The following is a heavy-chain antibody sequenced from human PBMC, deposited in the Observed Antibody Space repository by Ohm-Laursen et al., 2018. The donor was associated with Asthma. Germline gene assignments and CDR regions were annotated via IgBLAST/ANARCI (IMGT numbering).Heavy chain of an antibody. CDR2: IWYDGSNK. V-gene: IGHV3-33*06. D-gene: IGHD7-27*01. CDR3: AKDIHYWGLDY. Sequence: SLRLSCTASGFTFSSYGMHWVRQAPGKGLEWVAVIWYDGSNKYYADSVKGRFTISRDNSRNTLYLQMNSLRAEDTAVYYCAKDIHYWGLDYWGQGTLVTVSS. J-gene: IGHJ4*02. CDR1: GFTFSSYG.